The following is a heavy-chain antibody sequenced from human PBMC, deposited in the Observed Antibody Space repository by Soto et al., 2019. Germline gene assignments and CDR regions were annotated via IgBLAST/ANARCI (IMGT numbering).Heavy chain of an antibody. CDR3: ARRTYIVVADYYFDY. CDR2: IYYSGST. Sequence: PSETLSLTCTVSGGSISSSSYYWGWIRQPPGKGLEWIGSIYYSGSTYYNPSLKSRVTISVDTSKNQFSLKLSSVTAADTAVYYCARRTYIVVADYYFDYWGQGTLVTVSS. D-gene: IGHD2-15*01. V-gene: IGHV4-39*01. CDR1: GGSISSSSYY. J-gene: IGHJ4*02.